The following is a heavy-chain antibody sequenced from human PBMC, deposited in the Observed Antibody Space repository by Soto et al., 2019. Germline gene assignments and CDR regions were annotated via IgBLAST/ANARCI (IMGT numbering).Heavy chain of an antibody. D-gene: IGHD6-13*01. J-gene: IGHJ4*02. Sequence: GGSLRLSCAASGFTFSSYAMSWVRQAPGKGLEWVSAISGSGGSTYYADSVKGRFTISRDNSKNTLYLQMNSLRAEDTAVYYYAKDQWQQLYYFDYWGQGTLVTVSS. V-gene: IGHV3-23*01. CDR3: AKDQWQQLYYFDY. CDR2: ISGSGGST. CDR1: GFTFSSYA.